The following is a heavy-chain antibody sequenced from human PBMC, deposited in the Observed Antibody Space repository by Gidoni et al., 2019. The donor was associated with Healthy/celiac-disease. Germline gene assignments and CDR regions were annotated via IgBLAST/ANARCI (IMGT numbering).Heavy chain of an antibody. V-gene: IGHV4-34*01. Sequence: QVQLQQWGAGLLKPSETLSLTCDVYGGAFSGYYWSWIRQPPGKGLEWIGEINHSGSTNYNPSRKSRVTISVDTSKNQFSLKLSSVTAADTAVYYWARGLPGTYYYYYMDVWGKGTTVTVSS. CDR2: INHSGST. J-gene: IGHJ6*03. CDR1: GGAFSGYY. CDR3: ARGLPGTYYYYYMDV. D-gene: IGHD1-1*01.